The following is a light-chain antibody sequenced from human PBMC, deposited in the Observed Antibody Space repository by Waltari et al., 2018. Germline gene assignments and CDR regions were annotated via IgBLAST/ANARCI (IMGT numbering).Light chain of an antibody. CDR3: SSYAGSNNYV. CDR2: EVN. Sequence: QSALTQPPSASGSPGQSVTISCTGPSSDIGGYNYVSWYQHHPGKAPKPMIYEVNKRPSGVPDRFSGSKSGNTASLTVSGLQAEDEADYYCSSYAGSNNYVFGTGTKVTVL. V-gene: IGLV2-8*01. CDR1: SSDIGGYNY. J-gene: IGLJ1*01.